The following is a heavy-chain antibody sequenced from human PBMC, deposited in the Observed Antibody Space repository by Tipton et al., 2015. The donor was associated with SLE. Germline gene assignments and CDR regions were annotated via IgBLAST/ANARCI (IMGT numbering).Heavy chain of an antibody. V-gene: IGHV3-30*03. D-gene: IGHD3-9*01. CDR3: ATIDYDILTGL. J-gene: IGHJ6*04. Sequence: DSVKGRFTISRDNSKNTLYLQMNSLRAEDTAVYYCATIDYDILTGLWGKGTTVTVSS.